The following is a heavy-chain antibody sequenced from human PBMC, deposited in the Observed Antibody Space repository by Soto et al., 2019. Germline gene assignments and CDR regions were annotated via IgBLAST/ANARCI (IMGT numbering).Heavy chain of an antibody. V-gene: IGHV4-4*02. CDR2: IYHSGST. D-gene: IGHD5-18*01. CDR3: VRVSALRRIQLRETRNWFDP. CDR1: GGSISSSNW. J-gene: IGHJ5*02. Sequence: QVQLQESGPGLVKPSGTLSLTCAVSGGSISSSNWWSWVRQPPGKGLEWIGEIYHSGSTNYNPSLKSRVAISVDKSKNQFSLKLSSVTAADTAVYYCVRVSALRRIQLRETRNWFDPWGQGTLVTVSS.